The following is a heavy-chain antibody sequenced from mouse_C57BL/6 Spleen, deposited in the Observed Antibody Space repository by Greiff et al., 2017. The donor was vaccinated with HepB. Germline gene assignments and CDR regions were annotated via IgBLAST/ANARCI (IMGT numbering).Heavy chain of an antibody. CDR1: GFNIKDDY. J-gene: IGHJ3*01. CDR2: IDPENGDT. V-gene: IGHV14-4*01. CDR3: TTGVYYYGSSTGFAY. Sequence: VQLQQSGAELVRPGASVKLSCTASGFNIKDDYMHWVKQRPEQGLEWIGWIDPENGDTEYASKFQGKATITADTSSNTAYLQLSRLTSEDTAVYYCTTGVYYYGSSTGFAYWGQGTLVTVSA. D-gene: IGHD1-1*01.